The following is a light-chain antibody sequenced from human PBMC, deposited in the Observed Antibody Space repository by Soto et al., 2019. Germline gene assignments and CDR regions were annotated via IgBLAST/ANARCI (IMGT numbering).Light chain of an antibody. CDR3: QQYGRPPRAT. V-gene: IGKV3-20*01. CDR2: EAS. Sequence: DTVFTQSPGTLSLSPGERATLSCRASQSVNSRYIAWYQVKPGQAPRLIIYEASSRANGIPARFSGRGSGTDLTLSISKVEPEDFAIYDCQQYGRPPRATFGQGTRLEIK. J-gene: IGKJ5*01. CDR1: QSVNSRY.